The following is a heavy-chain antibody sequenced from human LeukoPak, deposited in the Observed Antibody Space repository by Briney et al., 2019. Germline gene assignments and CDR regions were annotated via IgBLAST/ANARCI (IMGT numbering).Heavy chain of an antibody. CDR1: GGSTSSYY. V-gene: IGHV4-59*01. D-gene: IGHD1-26*01. CDR2: MYYTGST. J-gene: IGHJ5*02. Sequence: SETLSLTCTVSGGSTSSYYWSWIRQPPGKGLEWIGYMYYTGSTNYNPSLKSRLTISVDTSKNQFSLRLSSVTAADTAVYYCARDGCPTTKSGCVGNWFDPWGQGTLVAVSS. CDR3: ARDGCPTTKSGCVGNWFDP.